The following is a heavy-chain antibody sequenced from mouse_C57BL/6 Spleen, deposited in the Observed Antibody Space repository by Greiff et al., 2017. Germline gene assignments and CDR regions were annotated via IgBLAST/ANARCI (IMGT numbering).Heavy chain of an antibody. V-gene: IGHV2-2*01. D-gene: IGHD2-4*01. CDR2: IWSGGST. CDR1: GFSLTSYG. J-gene: IGHJ4*01. Sequence: QVQLQQSGPGLVQPSQCLSITCTVSGFSLTSYGVHWVRQSPGKGLEWLGVIWSGGSTDYNAAFISRLSISKDNSKSHVFFKMNSLQADDTAIYYFARNSRDYDRAMDYWGQGTSVTVSS. CDR3: ARNSRDYDRAMDY.